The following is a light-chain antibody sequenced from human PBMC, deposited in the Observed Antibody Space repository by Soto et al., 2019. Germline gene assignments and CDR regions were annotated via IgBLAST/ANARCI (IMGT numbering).Light chain of an antibody. CDR1: QTISSW. CDR2: KAS. J-gene: IGKJ1*01. CDR3: QHYNSYSEP. V-gene: IGKV1-5*03. Sequence: DSHLSQSESTLSGSVGDRVAITCQASQTISSWLAWYQQKPGKAPKLLIYKASTLKSGVPSRFSGSGSGTEFTLTISSLQPDDFATYYCQHYNSYSEPFGQGTKVDI.